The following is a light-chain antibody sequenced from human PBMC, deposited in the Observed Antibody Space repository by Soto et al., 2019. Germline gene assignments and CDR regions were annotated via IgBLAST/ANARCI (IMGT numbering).Light chain of an antibody. J-gene: IGKJ1*01. CDR3: HQYNIWPQT. V-gene: IGKV3-15*01. Sequence: EIVLTQSPGTLSLSPGERATLSCRASQSVSSNLAWYQQKPGQAPRLLIYGASTRATAIPARFSGSGSGTEFTLTISSLQSEDFALYYCHQYNIWPQTFGQGTKVDIK. CDR2: GAS. CDR1: QSVSSN.